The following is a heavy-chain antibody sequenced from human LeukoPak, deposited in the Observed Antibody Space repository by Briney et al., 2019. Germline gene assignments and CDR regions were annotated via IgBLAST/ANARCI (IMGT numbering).Heavy chain of an antibody. V-gene: IGHV1-8*01. J-gene: IGHJ4*02. CDR3: ARGKPYYYGSGSYYGFDY. CDR2: MNPNSGNT. CDR1: GYTFTSYD. D-gene: IGHD3-10*01. Sequence: GASVKVSCKASGYTFTSYDINWVRQATGQGLEWMGWMNPNSGNTGYAQKFQGRVTMTRNTSISTAYMELSSLRSEDTAVYYCARGKPYYYGSGSYYGFDYWGQGTLVTVSS.